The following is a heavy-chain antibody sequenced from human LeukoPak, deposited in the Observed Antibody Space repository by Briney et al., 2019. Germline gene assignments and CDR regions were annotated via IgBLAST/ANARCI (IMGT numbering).Heavy chain of an antibody. CDR3: ARGRSLYYYDSSGYYYGDY. CDR2: ISSSSSTI. J-gene: IGHJ4*02. D-gene: IGHD3-22*01. CDR1: GFTFSSYS. V-gene: IGHV3-48*01. Sequence: PGGSLRLSCAASGFTFSSYSMNWVRQAPGKGLEWVSYISSSSSTIYYADSVKGRFSISRDNAKNSLYLQMNSLRAEDTAVYYCARGRSLYYYDSSGYYYGDYWGQGTLVTVSS.